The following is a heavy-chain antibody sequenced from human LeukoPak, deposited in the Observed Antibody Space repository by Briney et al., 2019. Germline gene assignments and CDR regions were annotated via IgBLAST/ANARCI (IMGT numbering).Heavy chain of an antibody. D-gene: IGHD4-11*01. CDR1: GFTFSSYW. J-gene: IGHJ6*02. Sequence: GGSLRLSCAASGFTFSSYWMSWVRQAPGKGLEWVANIKQDGSEKYYVDSVKGRFTIFRDNAKNSLYLQMNSLRAEDTAVYYCARVSRDFYSNYCYYYGMDVWGQGTTVTVSS. CDR3: ARVSRDFYSNYCYYYGMDV. V-gene: IGHV3-7*01. CDR2: IKQDGSEK.